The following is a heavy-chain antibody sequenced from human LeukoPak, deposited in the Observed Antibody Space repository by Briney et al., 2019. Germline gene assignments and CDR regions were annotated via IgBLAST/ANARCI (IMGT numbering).Heavy chain of an antibody. V-gene: IGHV4-39*01. CDR3: ARRGIAAAGTNWFDP. CDR1: GGSISSSSYY. CDR2: IYYSGST. Sequence: PSETLSLTCTVSGGSISSSSYYWGWIRQPPGKGLEWIGSIYYSGSTYYNPFLKSRVTISVDTSKNQFSLKLSSVTAADTAVYYCARRGIAAAGTNWFDPWGQGTLVTVSS. J-gene: IGHJ5*02. D-gene: IGHD6-13*01.